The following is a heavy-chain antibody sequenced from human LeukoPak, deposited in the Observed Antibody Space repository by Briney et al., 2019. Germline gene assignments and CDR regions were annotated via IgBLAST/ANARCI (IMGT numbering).Heavy chain of an antibody. V-gene: IGHV3-9*01. CDR1: GFTFDDYA. J-gene: IGHJ4*02. CDR2: ISWNSGSI. CDR3: AKDTD. Sequence: PGGSLRLSCAASGFTFDDYAMHWVRQAPGKGLEWVSGISWNSGSIGYADSVKGRFTISRDNAKNSLYLQMNSPRAEDTALYYCAKDTDWGQGTLVTVSS.